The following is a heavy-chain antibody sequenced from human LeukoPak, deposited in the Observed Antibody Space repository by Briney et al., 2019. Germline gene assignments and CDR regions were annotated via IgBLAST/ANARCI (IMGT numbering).Heavy chain of an antibody. CDR1: GFTFSSYA. Sequence: GGSLRLSCAASGFTFSSYAMSWVRQAPGKGLEWVSAISGSGGSTYYADSVKGRFTISRDKSKNTLYLQMNSLRAEDTAVYYCARGRIAARPHFDYWDQGTLVTVSS. V-gene: IGHV3-23*01. J-gene: IGHJ4*02. CDR2: ISGSGGST. D-gene: IGHD6-6*01. CDR3: ARGRIAARPHFDY.